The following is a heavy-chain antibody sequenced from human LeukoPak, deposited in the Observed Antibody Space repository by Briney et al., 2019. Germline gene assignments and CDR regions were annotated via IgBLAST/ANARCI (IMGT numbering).Heavy chain of an antibody. CDR2: INAYNGNT. CDR1: GYTFTSYG. Sequence: SVKVSCKASGYTFTSYGITWVRQATGQGLEWMGWINAYNGNTNYAQKLQGRVTMTTDTSTSTAYMELRSLRSDDTAVYYCARRGLSDFYYSYMDVWGKGTTVTVSS. CDR3: ARRGLSDFYYSYMDV. V-gene: IGHV1-18*01. J-gene: IGHJ6*03. D-gene: IGHD3-16*01.